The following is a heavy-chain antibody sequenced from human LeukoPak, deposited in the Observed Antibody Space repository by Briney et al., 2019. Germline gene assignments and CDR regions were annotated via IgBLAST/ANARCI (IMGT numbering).Heavy chain of an antibody. CDR2: ILYDGSNK. J-gene: IGHJ3*02. CDR3: ARAWRAYGDYHAFDI. CDR1: GLTFSSYA. Sequence: SGGSLRLSCAASGLTFSSYAMSWVRQAPGKGLEWVAVILYDGSNKYCGDSVKGRFTISRDSSKNTVYLEMNSLRVEDTAVYYCARAWRAYGDYHAFDIWGQGTTVTVSS. D-gene: IGHD4-17*01. V-gene: IGHV3-30*03.